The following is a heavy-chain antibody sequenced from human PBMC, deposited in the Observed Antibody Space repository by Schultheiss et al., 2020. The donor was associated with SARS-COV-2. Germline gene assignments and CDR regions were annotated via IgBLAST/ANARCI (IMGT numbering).Heavy chain of an antibody. V-gene: IGHV3-33*01. J-gene: IGHJ4*02. CDR1: GFTFSSYG. CDR2: IWYDGSNK. D-gene: IGHD6-19*01. CDR3: ASLTVAGEWDY. Sequence: GGSLRLSCAASGFTFSSYGMHWVRQAPGKGLEWVAVIWYDGSNKYYADSVKGRFTISRDNSKNTLYLQMNSLRAEDTAVYYCASLTVAGEWDYWGQGTLVTVSS.